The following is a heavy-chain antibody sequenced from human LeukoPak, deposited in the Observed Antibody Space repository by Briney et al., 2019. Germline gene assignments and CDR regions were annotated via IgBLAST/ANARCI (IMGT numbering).Heavy chain of an antibody. J-gene: IGHJ4*02. CDR2: IFPGDSDT. CDR1: GCRFNSYW. D-gene: IGHD2-2*01. V-gene: IGHV5-51*01. Sequence: GAALKTSFKGSGCRFNSYWLGWVRPMPGKGLEGVGIIFPGDSDTRYSQSLQGHVTISADKSISTAYLQWSSLKAADTAMYDCSSFRGYCSSTSCYEFDYWGQGTLVTVSS. CDR3: SSFRGYCSSTSCYEFDY.